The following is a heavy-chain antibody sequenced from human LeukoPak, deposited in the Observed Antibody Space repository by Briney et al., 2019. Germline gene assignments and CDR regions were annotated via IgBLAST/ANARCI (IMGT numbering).Heavy chain of an antibody. Sequence: GGSLRLSCAASGFPFRMAWVRQAPGKGLEWVATITLDGSDSYYVDSVKGRFTISRDNRRNSLYLHMNSLRTEDTALYFCAKVYVGSWYAYDHWGQGTLVTVSS. D-gene: IGHD6-13*01. CDR2: ITLDGSDS. CDR1: GFPFR. J-gene: IGHJ4*02. V-gene: IGHV3-7*05. CDR3: AKVYVGSWYAYDH.